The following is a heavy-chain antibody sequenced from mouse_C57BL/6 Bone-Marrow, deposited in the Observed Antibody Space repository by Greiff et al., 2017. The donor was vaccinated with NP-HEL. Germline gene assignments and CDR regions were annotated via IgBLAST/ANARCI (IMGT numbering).Heavy chain of an antibody. Sequence: EVKLVESGEGLVKPGGSLKLSCAASGFTFSSYAMSWVRQTPEKRLEWVAYISSGGDYIYYADTVKGRFTISRDNARNTLYLQMSSLKSEDTAMYYCTRDLYSCFAYWGQGTLVTVSA. CDR2: ISSGGDYI. CDR3: TRDLYSCFAY. D-gene: IGHD2-12*01. J-gene: IGHJ3*01. CDR1: GFTFSSYA. V-gene: IGHV5-9-1*02.